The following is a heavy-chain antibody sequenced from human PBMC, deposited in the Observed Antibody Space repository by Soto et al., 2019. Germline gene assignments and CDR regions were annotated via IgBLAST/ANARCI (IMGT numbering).Heavy chain of an antibody. CDR3: ARGLYGAYGQDF. CDR1: GFTFSSYW. J-gene: IGHJ4*02. V-gene: IGHV3-74*01. D-gene: IGHD4-17*01. Sequence: EVQLVESGENLVQPGGSLRLSCAASGFTFSSYWIHWVRQAPGKGLVWVSRIKGDEIITNYADSVKGRFTISRDNAKNTVFLQMHSLRAEDTALYYCARGLYGAYGQDFWGQGILVTVSS. CDR2: IKGDEIIT.